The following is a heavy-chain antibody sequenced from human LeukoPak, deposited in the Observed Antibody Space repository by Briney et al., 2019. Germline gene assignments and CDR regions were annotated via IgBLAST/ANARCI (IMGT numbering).Heavy chain of an antibody. CDR1: GGSMSSYY. Sequence: SETLSLTCTVPGGSMSSYYWSWIRQPPGKGLEWIGYIYYSGSTNYNPSLKSRVSISVDTSKNQFSLNLRSVTAADTAVYYCATTWAASGAQYFQHWGQGTLVTVSS. CDR3: ATTWAASGAQYFQH. CDR2: IYYSGST. D-gene: IGHD2-15*01. V-gene: IGHV4-59*01. J-gene: IGHJ1*01.